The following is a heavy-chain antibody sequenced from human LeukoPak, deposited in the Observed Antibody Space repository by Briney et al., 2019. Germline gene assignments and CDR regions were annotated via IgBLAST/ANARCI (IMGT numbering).Heavy chain of an antibody. Sequence: ASVKVSCKASGYTFTSYGIGWVRQAPGQGLEWMGWISAYNGNTNYAQKFQGRVTMTRDTSTSTVYMELSSLRSEDTAVYYCARGSSGYYYFDSWGQGTLVTVSS. V-gene: IGHV1-18*01. D-gene: IGHD6-19*01. J-gene: IGHJ4*02. CDR1: GYTFTSYG. CDR2: ISAYNGNT. CDR3: ARGSSGYYYFDS.